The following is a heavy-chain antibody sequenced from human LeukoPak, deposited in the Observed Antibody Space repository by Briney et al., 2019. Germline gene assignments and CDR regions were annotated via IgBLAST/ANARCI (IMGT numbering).Heavy chain of an antibody. V-gene: IGHV4-59*01. CDR3: ARVSYEKYYHDSSGYYYYFDY. CDR2: IYYSGST. J-gene: IGHJ4*02. CDR1: GGSISSYY. D-gene: IGHD3-22*01. Sequence: PSETLSLTCTVSGGSISSYYWSWIRQPPGKGLEWIGYIYYSGSTNYNPSLKSRVTISVDTSKNQFSLKLSSVTAADTAVYYCARVSYEKYYHDSSGYYYYFDYWGQGTLVTVSS.